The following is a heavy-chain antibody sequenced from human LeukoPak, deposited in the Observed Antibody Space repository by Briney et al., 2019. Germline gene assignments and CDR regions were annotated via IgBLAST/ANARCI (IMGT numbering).Heavy chain of an antibody. CDR1: GFTFSSYA. Sequence: GGSLRLSCAASGFTFSSYAMSWVRQAPGKGLEWVSAISGSGGSTYYADSVKGRFTISRDISKNTLYLQMNNLGAEDTALYYCVRGLSGVSSWYFDLWGRGTLVSVSS. CDR2: ISGSGGST. CDR3: VRGLSGVSSWYFDL. D-gene: IGHD7-27*01. V-gene: IGHV3-23*01. J-gene: IGHJ2*01.